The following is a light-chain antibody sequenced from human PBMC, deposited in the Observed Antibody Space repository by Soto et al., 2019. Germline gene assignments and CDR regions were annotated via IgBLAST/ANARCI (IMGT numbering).Light chain of an antibody. V-gene: IGKV3-11*01. CDR2: DTS. CDR1: QSVSSY. CDR3: QQRSDWPPT. Sequence: EIVLTQSPATLSLSPGERATLSCGASQSVSSYLAWYQQKPGQAPRLLISDTSNRATGIPARFSGSGSGTDFTLTITSLEPEDFAVYYCQQRSDWPPTFGQGTQLEIK. J-gene: IGKJ2*01.